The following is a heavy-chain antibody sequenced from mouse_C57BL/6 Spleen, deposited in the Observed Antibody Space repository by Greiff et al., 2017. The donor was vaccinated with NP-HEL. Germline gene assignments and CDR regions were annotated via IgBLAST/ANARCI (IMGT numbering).Heavy chain of an antibody. J-gene: IGHJ4*01. CDR2: INPNNGGT. CDR1: GYTFTDYN. Sequence: EVQLQQSGPELVKPGASVKIPCKASGYTFTDYNMDWVKQSHGKSLEWIGDINPNNGGTIYNQKFKDKATLTVDKSSSTAYMELRSLTSEDTAVYYCARGITTVVATDYYAMDYWGQGTSVTVSS. V-gene: IGHV1-18*01. D-gene: IGHD1-1*01. CDR3: ARGITTVVATDYYAMDY.